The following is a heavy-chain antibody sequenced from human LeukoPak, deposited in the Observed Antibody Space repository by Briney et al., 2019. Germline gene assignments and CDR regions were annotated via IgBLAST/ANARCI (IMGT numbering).Heavy chain of an antibody. Sequence: SETLSLTCAVYGGSFSGYYWSWIRQPPGKGLEWIGEIDHSGSTNYNPSLKSRVTISVDTSKNQFSLKLSSVTAADTAVYYCARVEIVPAAIRTVEDYYYGMDVWGQGTTVAVSS. CDR2: IDHSGST. CDR3: ARVEIVPAAIRTVEDYYYGMDV. J-gene: IGHJ6*02. V-gene: IGHV4-34*01. D-gene: IGHD2-2*01. CDR1: GGSFSGYY.